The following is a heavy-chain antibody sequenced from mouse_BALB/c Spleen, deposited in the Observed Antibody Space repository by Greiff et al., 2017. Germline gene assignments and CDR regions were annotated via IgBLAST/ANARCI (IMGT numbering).Heavy chain of an antibody. J-gene: IGHJ3*01. CDR3: TRYYYDYPWFAD. CDR2: INPSNGGT. Sequence: QVHVKQPGAELVKPGASVKLSCKASGYTFTSYYMYWVKQRPGQGLEWIGGINPSNGGTNFNEKFKSKATLTVDKSSSTAYMQLSSLTSEDSAVYYCTRYYYDYPWFADWGQGTLVTVSA. V-gene: IGHV1S81*02. D-gene: IGHD2-4*01. CDR1: GYTFTSYY.